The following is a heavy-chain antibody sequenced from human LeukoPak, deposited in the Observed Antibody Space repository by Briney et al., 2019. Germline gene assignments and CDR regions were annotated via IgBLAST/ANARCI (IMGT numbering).Heavy chain of an antibody. CDR1: GFNFNSYD. D-gene: IGHD6-13*01. V-gene: IGHV3-30*02. CDR2: IRYDGSEK. J-gene: IGHJ4*02. Sequence: GGSLRLSCSASGFNFNSYDMQWVRQSPGKGLEWGTFIRYDGSEKYYVDSVEGRFTISRDNSKNTLYLQMNSLRAEDTAVYYRATSVTGYSSPFYYWGQRTLGPVS. CDR3: ATSVTGYSSPFYY.